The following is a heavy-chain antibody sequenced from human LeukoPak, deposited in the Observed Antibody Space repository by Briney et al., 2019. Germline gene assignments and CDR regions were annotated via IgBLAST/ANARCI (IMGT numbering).Heavy chain of an antibody. CDR2: IRYYGSNK. V-gene: IGHV3-30*02. Sequence: GGSLRLSCAASGFTFSSYGMHWVRQAPGKGLEWVAFIRYYGSNKYYADSVKGRFTISRDNSKNTLYLQMNSLRAEDTAVYYCAKQAEYSSGSLDYWGQGTLVTVSS. CDR3: AKQAEYSSGSLDY. CDR1: GFTFSSYG. J-gene: IGHJ4*02. D-gene: IGHD6-25*01.